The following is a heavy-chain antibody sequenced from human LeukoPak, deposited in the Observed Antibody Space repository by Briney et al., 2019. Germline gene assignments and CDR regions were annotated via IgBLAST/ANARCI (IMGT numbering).Heavy chain of an antibody. CDR3: ARDRGSNYDY. V-gene: IGHV3-21*01. D-gene: IGHD4-11*01. CDR2: ISSSSSYI. CDR1: GFTFSSYS. Sequence: GGSLRHSCAASGFTFSSYSMNWVRQAPGKGLEWVSSISSSSSYIYYADSVKGRFTISRDNAKNSLYLQMNNLRAEDTAVYYCARDRGSNYDYWGQGTLVTVSS. J-gene: IGHJ4*02.